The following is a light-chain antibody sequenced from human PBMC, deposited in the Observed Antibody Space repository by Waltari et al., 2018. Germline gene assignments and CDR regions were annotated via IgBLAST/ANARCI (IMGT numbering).Light chain of an antibody. J-gene: IGLJ3*02. CDR3: CSYAGSAPRLV. CDR1: SNHVGSYDL. V-gene: IGLV2-23*02. CDR2: EVI. Sequence: QSALTQPASVSGAPGQSIPISCPGTSNHVGSYDLVSWYQFRPGEVPKLLIYEVIKRPSGVSDLFSGSKSDNTASLTISRLQAEDEAAYYCCSYAGSAPRLVFGGGTNLTVL.